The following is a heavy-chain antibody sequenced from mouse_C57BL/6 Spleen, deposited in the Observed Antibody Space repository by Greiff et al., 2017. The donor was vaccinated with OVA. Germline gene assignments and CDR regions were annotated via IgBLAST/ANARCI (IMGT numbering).Heavy chain of an antibody. CDR1: GFTFSSYG. D-gene: IGHD3-3*01. V-gene: IGHV5-6*01. Sequence: EVHLVESGGDLVKPGGSLKLSCAASGFTFSSYGMSWVRQTPDKRLEWVATISSGGSYTYYPDSVKGRFTISRDNAKNTLYLQMSSLKSEDTAMYYCARRGDENYFDYWGQGTTLTVSS. J-gene: IGHJ2*01. CDR3: ARRGDENYFDY. CDR2: ISSGGSYT.